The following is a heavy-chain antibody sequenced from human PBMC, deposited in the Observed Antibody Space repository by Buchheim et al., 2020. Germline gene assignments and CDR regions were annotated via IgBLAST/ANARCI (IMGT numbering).Heavy chain of an antibody. V-gene: IGHV3-15*07. D-gene: IGHD3-16*02. CDR2: IKSKTDGGKT. CDR3: TTMITFGGVIVDDY. J-gene: IGHJ4*02. CDR1: GFTFSNAW. Sequence: EVQLVESGGGLVKPGGSLRLSCAASGFTFSNAWMNWVRQAPGKGLEWVGRIKSKTDGGKTDYAAPVKGRFTISREDSTNSLYLQMNSLKTEDTAVYYCTTMITFGGVIVDDYWGQRTL.